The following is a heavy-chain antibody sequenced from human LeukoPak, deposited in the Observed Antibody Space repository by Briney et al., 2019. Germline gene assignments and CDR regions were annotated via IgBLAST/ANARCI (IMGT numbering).Heavy chain of an antibody. J-gene: IGHJ5*02. Sequence: SETLSLTCTVSGDSISSDSYYWGWIRQPPGKGLEWIGSIDYSGNTYYNPSLKSRVTISVDTSKNQFSLKLSSVTAADTAVYYCARGGSYSFTPWGQGTLVTVSS. CDR3: ARGGSYSFTP. V-gene: IGHV4-39*07. CDR1: GDSISSDSYY. CDR2: IDYSGNT. D-gene: IGHD1-26*01.